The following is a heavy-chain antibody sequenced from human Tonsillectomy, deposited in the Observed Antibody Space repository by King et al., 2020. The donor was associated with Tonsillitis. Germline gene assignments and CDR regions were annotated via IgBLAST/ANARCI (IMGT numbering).Heavy chain of an antibody. Sequence: VQLVESGGGLVKPGGSLRLSCAASGFTFSDYYMSWIRQAPGKGLEWVSYISSSSSYTNYADSVKGRFTISRDNAKNSLYLQMNSLRAEDTAVYYCARDRGSRSTLFGGYYFDYWGQGTLVTVSS. CDR2: ISSSSSYT. D-gene: IGHD3-3*01. CDR1: GFTFSDYY. CDR3: ARDRGSRSTLFGGYYFDY. J-gene: IGHJ4*02. V-gene: IGHV3-11*05.